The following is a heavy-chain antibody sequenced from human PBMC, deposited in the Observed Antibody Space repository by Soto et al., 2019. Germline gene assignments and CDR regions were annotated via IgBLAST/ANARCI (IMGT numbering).Heavy chain of an antibody. CDR2: INHSGST. V-gene: IGHV4-34*01. CDR3: ARTRVVVAATGHYFDY. J-gene: IGHJ4*02. CDR1: GGSFSGYY. D-gene: IGHD2-15*01. Sequence: SETLSLTCAVYGGSFSGYYWSWIRQPPGKGLEWIGEINHSGSTNYNPSLKSRVTISVDTSKNQFSLKLSSVTAADTAVYYCARTRVVVAATGHYFDYWGQGTLVTVSS.